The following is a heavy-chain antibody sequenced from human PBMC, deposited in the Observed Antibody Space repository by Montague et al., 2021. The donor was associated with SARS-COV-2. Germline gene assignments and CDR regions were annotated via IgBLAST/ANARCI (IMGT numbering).Heavy chain of an antibody. CDR1: GGSISSFY. CDR2: ISDSWST. Sequence: SETLSLTCTVSGGSISSFYWCWFRQPPGKGLEWIGFISDSWSTNNYSSPTIRVPISVDTSKNQFSLTLSSTTAAATAASYCACVTYRLLSVLRYYGMDVWGQGTTVTVSS. J-gene: IGHJ6*02. D-gene: IGHD2-2*01. V-gene: IGHV4-59*12. CDR3: ACVTYRLLSVLRYYGMDV.